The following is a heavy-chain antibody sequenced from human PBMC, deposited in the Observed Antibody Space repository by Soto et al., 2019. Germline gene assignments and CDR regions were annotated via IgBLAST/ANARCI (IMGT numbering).Heavy chain of an antibody. CDR3: XXDGGHDFWSGYLDY. CDR1: GFTFSSYG. J-gene: IGHJ4*02. CDR2: IWYDGSNK. Sequence: QVQLVESGGGVVQPGRSLRLSCAASGFTFSSYGMHWVRQAPGKGLEWVAVIWYDGSNKYYADSVKGRFTISRDNSKNTLYLQMNSLRAEDTAVYXXXXDGGHDFWSGYLDYWGQGTLVIVSS. V-gene: IGHV3-33*01. D-gene: IGHD3-3*01.